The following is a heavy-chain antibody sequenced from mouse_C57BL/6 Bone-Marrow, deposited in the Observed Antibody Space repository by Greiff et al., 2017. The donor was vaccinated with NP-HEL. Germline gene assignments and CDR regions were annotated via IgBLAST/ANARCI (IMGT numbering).Heavy chain of an antibody. CDR1: GYTFTSYG. CDR2: IYPRSGNT. CDR3: ARETAQARRPYY. V-gene: IGHV1-81*01. J-gene: IGHJ2*01. Sequence: VQLQQSGAELARPGASVKLSCKASGYTFTSYGISWVKQRTGQGLEWIGEIYPRSGNTYYNEKFKGKATLTADKSSSTAYMELRSLTSEDSAVYFCARETAQARRPYYWGQGTTLTVSS. D-gene: IGHD3-2*02.